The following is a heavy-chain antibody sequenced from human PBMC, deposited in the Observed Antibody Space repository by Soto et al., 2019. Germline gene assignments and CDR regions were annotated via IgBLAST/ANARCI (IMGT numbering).Heavy chain of an antibody. Sequence: EVQLVESGGGLVQPGGSLKLSCAASGFTFSGSAMHWVRQASGKGLEWVGRIRSKANSYATAYAASVKGRFTISRDDSKTTAYLQMNSLKTEDTAVYYCTTDDSSGYYFRGDYWGQGPLVTVSS. CDR1: GFTFSGSA. D-gene: IGHD3-22*01. V-gene: IGHV3-73*02. CDR3: TTDDSSGYYFRGDY. CDR2: IRSKANSYAT. J-gene: IGHJ4*02.